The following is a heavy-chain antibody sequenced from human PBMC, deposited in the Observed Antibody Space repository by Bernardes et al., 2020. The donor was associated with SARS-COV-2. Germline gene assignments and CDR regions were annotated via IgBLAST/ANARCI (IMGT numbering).Heavy chain of an antibody. J-gene: IGHJ4*02. Sequence: GGSLRLSCAASGFTVSINYMSWVRQAPGKGLEWVSVIYSGGCTYYADSVKGRFTISRDTSENTVSLQMNSLRAEDTAVYYCARGLRWAFDYWGQGTLVSVSS. CDR2: IYSGGCT. CDR3: ARGLRWAFDY. V-gene: IGHV3-53*01. CDR1: GFTVSINY. D-gene: IGHD4-17*01.